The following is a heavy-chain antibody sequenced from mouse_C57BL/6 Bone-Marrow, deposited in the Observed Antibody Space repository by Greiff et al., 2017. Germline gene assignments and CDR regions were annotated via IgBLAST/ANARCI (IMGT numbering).Heavy chain of an antibody. CDR3: ASSQFTTVVATYPYYYAMDY. CDR2: ILPSIGRT. Sequence: QVQLQQSGSELRSPGSSVKLSCKDFDSEVFPIAYMSWVRQKPGHGFEWIGGILPSIGRTIYGEKFEDKATLDADTLSNTAYLELNSLTSEDSAIYYCASSQFTTVVATYPYYYAMDYWGQGTSVTVSS. CDR1: DSEVFPIAY. D-gene: IGHD1-1*01. J-gene: IGHJ4*01. V-gene: IGHV15-2*01.